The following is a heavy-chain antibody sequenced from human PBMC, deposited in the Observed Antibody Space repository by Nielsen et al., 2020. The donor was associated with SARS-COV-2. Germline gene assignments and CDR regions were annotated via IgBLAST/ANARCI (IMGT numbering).Heavy chain of an antibody. CDR1: GFTFNIYA. Sequence: GESLKISCAASGFTFNIYAMAWVRRAPGRGLQWVTSISSSGGSTYYIDSVKGRFSVSRDNSKNTLYLQMDSLRVEDTALYYCAKELMVYAMDAFDIWGQGTMVTVSS. CDR3: AKELMVYAMDAFDI. V-gene: IGHV3-23*01. J-gene: IGHJ3*02. CDR2: ISSSGGST. D-gene: IGHD2-8*01.